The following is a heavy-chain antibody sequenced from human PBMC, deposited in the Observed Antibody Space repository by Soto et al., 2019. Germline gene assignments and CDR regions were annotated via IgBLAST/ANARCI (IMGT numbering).Heavy chain of an antibody. CDR2: ISYDGRNN. CDR1: GFTFSSYA. Sequence: GGSLRLSCAASGFTFSSYAMHWVRQAPGKGLEWVAVISYDGRNNYYVDSVKGRFTISRDNSKNTAYLQMNSLRAEDTAVYYCARETEALDYWGQGTLVTVSS. V-gene: IGHV3-30-3*01. J-gene: IGHJ4*02. D-gene: IGHD2-21*02. CDR3: ARETEALDY.